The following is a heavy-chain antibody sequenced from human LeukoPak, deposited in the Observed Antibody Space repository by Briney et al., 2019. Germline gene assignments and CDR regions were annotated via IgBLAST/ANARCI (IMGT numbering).Heavy chain of an antibody. V-gene: IGHV4-31*03. D-gene: IGHD2-2*01. CDR1: GGSISSGGYY. Sequence: SQTLSPTCTVSGGSISSGGYYWTWIRQHPGKGLERIGYIYYSGNTYYNPSLKSRVTISVDTSKNQFSLNLTSVTAADTAVYYCARYCSSTNCRWFDPWGQGTLVTVSS. J-gene: IGHJ5*02. CDR2: IYYSGNT. CDR3: ARYCSSTNCRWFDP.